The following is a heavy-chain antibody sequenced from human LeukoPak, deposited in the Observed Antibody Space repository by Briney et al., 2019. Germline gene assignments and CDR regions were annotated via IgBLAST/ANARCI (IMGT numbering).Heavy chain of an antibody. CDR1: GSTFTSYD. CDR3: TRNTAGARYFQR. D-gene: IGHD5-18*01. CDR2: MNPNSGHT. J-gene: IGHJ1*01. V-gene: IGHV1-8*01. Sequence: ASVKVSCEASGSTFTSYDINWVRQATGQGLEWMGWMNPNSGHTGYAQKFQGRVTMTRNTFVSTAYMELSSLTSEDTAVYYCTRNTAGARYFQRWGQGTLVTVSS.